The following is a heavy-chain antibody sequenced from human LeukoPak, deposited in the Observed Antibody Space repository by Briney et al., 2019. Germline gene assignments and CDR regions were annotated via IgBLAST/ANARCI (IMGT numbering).Heavy chain of an antibody. V-gene: IGHV4-30-4*01. D-gene: IGHD3-10*01. CDR1: GGSISSGGYY. CDR2: IYYSGST. Sequence: PSQTLSLTCTVSGGSISSGGYYWSWIRQPPGKGLEWIVYIYYSGSTYYNPSLKSRVTISVDTSKNQFSLKLSSVTAADTAVYYCARATYYYGSGSYPLHYFDYWGQGTLVTVSS. J-gene: IGHJ4*02. CDR3: ARATYYYGSGSYPLHYFDY.